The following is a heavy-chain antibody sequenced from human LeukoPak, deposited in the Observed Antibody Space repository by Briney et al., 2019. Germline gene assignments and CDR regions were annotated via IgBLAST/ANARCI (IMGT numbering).Heavy chain of an antibody. J-gene: IGHJ4*02. CDR3: ARGPYYYGSGSPIDY. CDR1: GGSFSGYY. D-gene: IGHD3-10*01. CDR2: INHSGST. Sequence: SETLSLTCAVYGGSFSGYYWSGIRQPPGKWLEWIGEINHSGSTNYNPCLKSRVTISVATSTNSCSLKLSPVTAADTAVYYCARGPYYYGSGSPIDYWGQGTLGTVSS. V-gene: IGHV4-34*01.